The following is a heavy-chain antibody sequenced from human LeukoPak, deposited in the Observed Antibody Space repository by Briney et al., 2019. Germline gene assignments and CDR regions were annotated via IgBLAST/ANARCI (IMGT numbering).Heavy chain of an antibody. Sequence: PGGSLRLSCAASGFTLTGYSMNWVRQAPGKGLEWVSYISSSSRTIYYADSVKGRFTILRDNAKNSLYLQMNSLREEDTAVYYCARPHQDYVWGSPDCWGQGTLVTVSP. D-gene: IGHD3-16*01. V-gene: IGHV3-48*02. CDR2: ISSSSRTI. J-gene: IGHJ4*02. CDR3: ARPHQDYVWGSPDC. CDR1: GFTLTGYS.